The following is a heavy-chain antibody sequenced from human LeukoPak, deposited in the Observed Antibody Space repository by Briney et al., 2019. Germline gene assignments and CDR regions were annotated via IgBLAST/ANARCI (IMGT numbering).Heavy chain of an antibody. CDR1: GYTFTSYY. J-gene: IGHJ6*02. Sequence: ASVKVSCKASGYTFTSYYMHWVRQAPGQGLEWMGIINPSGGSTSYAQKFQGRVTMTRDTSTSTVYMELSSLRSEDTAVYYCARDSIFGVPKVGMDVWGQGTTVTVSS. D-gene: IGHD3-3*01. CDR3: ARDSIFGVPKVGMDV. V-gene: IGHV1-46*01. CDR2: INPSGGST.